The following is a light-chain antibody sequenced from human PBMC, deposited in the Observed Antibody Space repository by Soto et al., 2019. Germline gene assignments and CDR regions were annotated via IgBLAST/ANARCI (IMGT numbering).Light chain of an antibody. CDR1: QRISSW. V-gene: IGKV1-5*01. J-gene: IGKJ1*01. Sequence: DIQMTQSPPTLSASVGARVTITCRASQRISSWLAWYQQKPGKAPKLLIYDASSLESGVPSRFSGSGSGTEFTLTISSLQTDDFATYYCQQYDSYSWTFGQGTKVDIK. CDR2: DAS. CDR3: QQYDSYSWT.